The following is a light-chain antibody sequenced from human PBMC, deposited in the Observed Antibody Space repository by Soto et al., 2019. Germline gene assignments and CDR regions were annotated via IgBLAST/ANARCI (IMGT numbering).Light chain of an antibody. CDR1: QSVSSY. CDR2: DAS. CDR3: QQRSNWPRALT. Sequence: EIVLTQSPATLSLSPGERATLCCRASQSVSSYLAWYQQQPGQAPRPLXXDASNRATGIPARFSGSGSGTDFTLTISSLEPEDFAVYYCQQRSNWPRALTFGGGTKVDIK. J-gene: IGKJ4*01. V-gene: IGKV3-11*01.